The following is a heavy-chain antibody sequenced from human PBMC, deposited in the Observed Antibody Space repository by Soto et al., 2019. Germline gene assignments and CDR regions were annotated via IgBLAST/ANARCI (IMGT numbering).Heavy chain of an antibody. D-gene: IGHD3-16*01. V-gene: IGHV3-7*01. Sequence: GGSLRLSCTASGFTFSDYWMSWVRQAPGKGLEWVAIIKQDEGDKYYVDSVKGRFTISRDNAKNSLYLQMNSLRAEDTAVYYCARGTNVDAAYRGFDSWGQGTLVTVSS. CDR3: ARGTNVDAAYRGFDS. J-gene: IGHJ4*02. CDR2: IKQDEGDK. CDR1: GFTFSDYW.